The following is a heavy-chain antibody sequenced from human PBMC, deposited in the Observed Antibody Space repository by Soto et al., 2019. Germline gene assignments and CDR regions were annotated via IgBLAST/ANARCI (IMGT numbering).Heavy chain of an antibody. CDR2: IWFDGSKT. V-gene: IGHV3-33*01. CDR3: ARDIATAGVVLDY. CDR1: GYTFSSHG. D-gene: IGHD6-13*01. Sequence: QVQLVESGGGVIQPGTSLRLSCGGSGYTFSSHGMHWVRQVPGKGLEWVAVIWFDGSKTYYADSVKGRFTISRDDSKNTLYLQMNSVRAEDSGVYHCARDIATAGVVLDYWGQGTPVTVSS. J-gene: IGHJ4*02.